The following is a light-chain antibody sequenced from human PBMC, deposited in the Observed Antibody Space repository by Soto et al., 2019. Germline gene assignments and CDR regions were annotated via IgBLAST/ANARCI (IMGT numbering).Light chain of an antibody. J-gene: IGKJ5*01. Sequence: VLTQSPATLSLSPGERATLSCRASQSIHTSLAWYQQKPGQPPRLVVYDSTLRANGVPDRFGGSRSGTEFTPTINNLEPEDFAVYYCQPRNVWPPITFGQGTRLEI. CDR3: QPRNVWPPIT. V-gene: IGKV3-11*01. CDR2: DST. CDR1: QSIHTS.